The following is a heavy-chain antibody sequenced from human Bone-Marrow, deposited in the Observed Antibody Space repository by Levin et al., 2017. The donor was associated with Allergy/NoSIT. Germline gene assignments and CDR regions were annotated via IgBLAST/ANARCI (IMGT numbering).Heavy chain of an antibody. CDR1: GVTFSHYW. CDR2: IKQDGSDK. Sequence: PGGSLRLSCAGSGVTFSHYWLTWVRQVPGKGLEWVANIKQDGSDKYYMNSVKGRFTISRDNAKNSLYLQMNNLRAEDTAVYYCTTGVAADYWGQGTMVIVSS. J-gene: IGHJ4*02. V-gene: IGHV3-7*01. D-gene: IGHD1-14*01. CDR3: TTGVAADY.